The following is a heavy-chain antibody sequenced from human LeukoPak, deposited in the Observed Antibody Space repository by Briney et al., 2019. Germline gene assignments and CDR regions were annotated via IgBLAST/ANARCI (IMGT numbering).Heavy chain of an antibody. J-gene: IGHJ5*02. D-gene: IGHD6-13*01. CDR1: GGSISISRYY. Sequence: SETLTLTCTVSGGSISISRYYWGWIRQPPGKGLERFGSIYYSGSTYYTPSLKSRVTISVDTSKNQFSLKLSSVTAADTAVYYCASEPRYSSSYFFDPWGQGTLVTVSS. V-gene: IGHV4-39*01. CDR2: IYYSGST. CDR3: ASEPRYSSSYFFDP.